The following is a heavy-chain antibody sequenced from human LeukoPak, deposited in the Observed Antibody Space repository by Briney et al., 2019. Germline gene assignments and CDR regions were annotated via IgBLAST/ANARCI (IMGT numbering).Heavy chain of an antibody. J-gene: IGHJ4*02. CDR3: ARFPGVQHFDY. V-gene: IGHV3-48*04. D-gene: IGHD5-18*01. CDR1: GFTFSSYG. Sequence: GGSLRLSCAASGFTFSSYGMHWVRQAPGKGLEWISYISSSSSTIYYADSVKGRFTISRDNAKNSLYLQMNSLRAEDTAVYYCARFPGVQHFDYWGQGTLVTVSS. CDR2: ISSSSSTI.